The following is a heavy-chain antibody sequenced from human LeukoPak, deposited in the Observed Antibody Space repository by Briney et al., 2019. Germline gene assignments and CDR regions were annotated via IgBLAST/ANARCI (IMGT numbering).Heavy chain of an antibody. CDR1: GLTFSSYG. CDR3: AKDRSSSWSFDY. V-gene: IGHV3-30*18. D-gene: IGHD6-13*01. Sequence: GRSLRLSCAASGLTFSSYGMHWVRQAPGKGLEWVAVISYGGSNKYCADSVKGRFTISRDNSKNTLYLQMNSLRAEDTAVYYCAKDRSSSWSFDYWGQGTLVTVSS. CDR2: ISYGGSNK. J-gene: IGHJ4*02.